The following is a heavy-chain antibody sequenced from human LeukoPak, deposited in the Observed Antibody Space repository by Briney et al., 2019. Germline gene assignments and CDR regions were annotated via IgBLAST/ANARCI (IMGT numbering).Heavy chain of an antibody. V-gene: IGHV4-59*01. Sequence: SETLSLTCTVSGGSISTYYWSWIRQPPGKGLEYIGYIHYTGTANYNASLVSRVSISVDTSKNQLSLRLRSVTAADTAVYYCARLSASGSDYWGQGILVTVSS. CDR1: GGSISTYY. D-gene: IGHD6-13*01. J-gene: IGHJ4*02. CDR2: IHYTGTA. CDR3: ARLSASGSDY.